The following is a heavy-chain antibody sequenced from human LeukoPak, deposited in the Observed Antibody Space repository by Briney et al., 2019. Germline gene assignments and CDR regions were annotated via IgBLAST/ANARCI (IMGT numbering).Heavy chain of an antibody. Sequence: GGSLRLSCAASGFGFSNFWMSWVRQAPGKGPEWVANIKEDGSLKNYVDSVKGRFTIARDNTKNSLRLQMNSLRVEDTAVYYCAKSGHSGSLGYWGQGTLVTVSS. CDR1: GFGFSNFW. CDR2: IKEDGSLK. CDR3: AKSGHSGSLGY. V-gene: IGHV3-7*01. J-gene: IGHJ4*02. D-gene: IGHD3-10*01.